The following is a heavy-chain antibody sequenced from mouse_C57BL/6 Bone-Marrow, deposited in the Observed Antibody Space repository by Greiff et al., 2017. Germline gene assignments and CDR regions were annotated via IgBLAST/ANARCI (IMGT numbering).Heavy chain of an antibody. CDR3: ARAGFAY. J-gene: IGHJ3*01. CDR2: IDPSDSYT. V-gene: IGHV1-59*01. Sequence: QVQLQQPGAELVRPGTSVKLSCKASGYTFTSYWMHWVKQRPGQGLEWIGVIDPSDSYTNYNQKFKGKATLTVDTSSSTAYMQLSSLTSEDCAVYCCARAGFAYWGQGTLVTVSA. CDR1: GYTFTSYW.